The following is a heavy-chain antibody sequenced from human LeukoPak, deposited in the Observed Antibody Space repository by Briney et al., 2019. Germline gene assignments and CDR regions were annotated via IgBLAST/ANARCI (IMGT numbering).Heavy chain of an antibody. CDR2: INHSGST. CDR1: GGSFSGYY. J-gene: IGHJ4*02. CDR3: ARPSVDY. V-gene: IGHV4-34*01. Sequence: SETLSLTCAVYGGSFSGYYWSWIRQPPGKGLEWIGEINHSGSTNYNPSLKSRVTISVDTSKNQFSLKLSSVTAADTAVYYCARPSVDYWGQGTLVTVSS.